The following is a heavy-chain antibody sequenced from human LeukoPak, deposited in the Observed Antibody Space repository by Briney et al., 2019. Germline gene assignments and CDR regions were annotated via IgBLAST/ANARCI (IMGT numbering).Heavy chain of an antibody. Sequence: ASVKVSCKASGYTFTSYGISWVRQAPGQGLEWMGWISGYNGSTYYAQKLQGRVTMTTDTSTTTAYMELRSLRSDDTAVFYCARDLYYGSGSYYNDAFDIWGQGTMVTVSS. D-gene: IGHD3-10*01. J-gene: IGHJ3*02. CDR1: GYTFTSYG. CDR3: ARDLYYGSGSYYNDAFDI. V-gene: IGHV1-18*01. CDR2: ISGYNGST.